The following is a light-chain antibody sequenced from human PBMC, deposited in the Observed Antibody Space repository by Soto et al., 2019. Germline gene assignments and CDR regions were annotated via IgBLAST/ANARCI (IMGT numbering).Light chain of an antibody. CDR3: NSQTTSGIRV. V-gene: IGLV2-14*01. Sequence: QSALTQPASVSGSPGQSITISCTGNSTDVGDSNHVSWYQHHPGKAPKLIIYEVSYRPSGVSNRFSGSKSAYTASLTISGRQAEDEADYYCNSQTTSGIRVFGTGTKVTVL. J-gene: IGLJ1*01. CDR1: STDVGDSNH. CDR2: EVS.